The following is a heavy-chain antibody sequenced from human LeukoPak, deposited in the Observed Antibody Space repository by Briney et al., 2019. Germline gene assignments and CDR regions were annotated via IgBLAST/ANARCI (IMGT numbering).Heavy chain of an antibody. D-gene: IGHD3-10*01. CDR3: ATTMGRGPGGHFVS. J-gene: IGHJ4*02. CDR2: ISGSGGST. Sequence: PGGSLRLSCAASGFTFSSYAMSWVRQAPGKGLEWVSAISGSGGSTYYADSVKGRFTISRDNSKNTLYLQMNSLRADDTAVYYCATTMGRGPGGHFVSWGQGTLVTVSS. CDR1: GFTFSSYA. V-gene: IGHV3-23*01.